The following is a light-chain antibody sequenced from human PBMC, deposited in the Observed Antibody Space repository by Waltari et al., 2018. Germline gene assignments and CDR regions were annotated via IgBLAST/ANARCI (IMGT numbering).Light chain of an antibody. CDR1: SSDVGVYNY. V-gene: IGLV2-8*01. CDR2: DVT. Sequence: QSALTQPPSASGSPGQSVTISCTGTSSDVGVYNYVSWYQQHPGKAPKLMIYDVTKRPSGVPDRFSGSKSGNTASLTVSGLQAEDEADYYCSSYAGNNHYVFGTGTKVTFL. CDR3: SSYAGNNHYV. J-gene: IGLJ1*01.